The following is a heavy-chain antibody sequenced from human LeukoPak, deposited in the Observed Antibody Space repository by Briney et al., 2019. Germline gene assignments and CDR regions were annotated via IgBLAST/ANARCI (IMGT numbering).Heavy chain of an antibody. CDR2: ISAGNSNT. CDR3: ARDSGSGSNDY. D-gene: IGHD1-26*01. CDR1: GYTFTSYA. Sequence: GASVKVSCKASGYTFTSYANHWVRQAPGQMLEWMGWISAGNSNTKYSQNFQGRVTFISNTSATTAFMELSSLRSEDAAVYYCARDSGSGSNDYWGQGTLVTVSS. V-gene: IGHV1-3*01. J-gene: IGHJ4*02.